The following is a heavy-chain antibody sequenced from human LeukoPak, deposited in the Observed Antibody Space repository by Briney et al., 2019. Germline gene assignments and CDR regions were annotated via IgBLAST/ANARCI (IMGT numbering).Heavy chain of an antibody. V-gene: IGHV4-59*12. CDR2: IYYSGGT. Sequence: SETLSLTCTVSGGSISSYYWSWIRQPPGKGLEWIGYIYYSGGTNYNPSLKSRVTISVDTSKNQFSLKLSSVTAADTAVYYCARRTVTTLGYWGQGTLVTVSS. CDR3: ARRTVTTLGY. CDR1: GGSISSYY. J-gene: IGHJ4*02. D-gene: IGHD4-17*01.